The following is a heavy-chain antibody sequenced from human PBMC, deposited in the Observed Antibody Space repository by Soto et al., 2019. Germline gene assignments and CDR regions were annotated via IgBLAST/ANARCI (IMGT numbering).Heavy chain of an antibody. Sequence: GGSLRLSCAASGFTFSSYSMNWVRQAPGKGLEWVSSISSSSSYIYYADPVKGRFTISRDNAKNSLYLQMNSLRAEDTAVYYCARTLEYYYDSSGYYYSRLFDYWGQGTLVTVSS. CDR3: ARTLEYYYDSSGYYYSRLFDY. CDR1: GFTFSSYS. V-gene: IGHV3-21*01. J-gene: IGHJ4*02. D-gene: IGHD3-22*01. CDR2: ISSSSSYI.